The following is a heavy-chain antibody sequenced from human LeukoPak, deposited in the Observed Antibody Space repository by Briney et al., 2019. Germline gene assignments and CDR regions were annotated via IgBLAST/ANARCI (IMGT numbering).Heavy chain of an antibody. CDR1: GGTFSSYA. J-gene: IGHJ6*02. V-gene: IGHV1-69*13. Sequence: SVKVSCKASGGTFSSYAIRWVRQPPGQGLEGMGGIIPIFGTANYPQKFQGRVTITADESTSTAYMELSSLRSEDTAVYYCARSRWCKNSSSSEDYYYGMDVWGQGTTVTVSS. D-gene: IGHD6-6*01. CDR3: ARSRWCKNSSSSEDYYYGMDV. CDR2: IIPIFGTA.